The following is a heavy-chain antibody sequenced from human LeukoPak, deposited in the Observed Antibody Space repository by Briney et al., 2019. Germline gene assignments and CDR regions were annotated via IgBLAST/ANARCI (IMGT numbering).Heavy chain of an antibody. CDR2: ISAYNGNT. CDR1: GYTFTSYG. CDR3: ARNRGPLYAWIQLWTTNDHDAFDI. D-gene: IGHD5-18*01. V-gene: IGHV1-18*01. Sequence: ASVKVSCKASGYTFTSYGISWVRQAPGQGLEWMGWISAYNGNTNYAQKLQGRVTMTTDTSTSTAYMELRSLRSDDTAVYYCARNRGPLYAWIQLWTTNDHDAFDIWGQGTMVTVSS. J-gene: IGHJ3*02.